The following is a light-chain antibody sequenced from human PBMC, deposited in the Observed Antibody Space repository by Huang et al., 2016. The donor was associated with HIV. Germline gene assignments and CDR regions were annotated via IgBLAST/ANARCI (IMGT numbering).Light chain of an antibody. CDR1: QNITKS. CDR2: TVA. V-gene: IGKV1-39*01. CDR3: QQSFSVPRT. Sequence: DIQMTQSPPSLSASVGDRVTFTCRAYQNITKSLNWYQQKPGKSPKLLIYTVATLESGVPSRFSGSGSGSRFTLNIGNLQPEDFATYYCQQSFSVPRTFG. J-gene: IGKJ1*01.